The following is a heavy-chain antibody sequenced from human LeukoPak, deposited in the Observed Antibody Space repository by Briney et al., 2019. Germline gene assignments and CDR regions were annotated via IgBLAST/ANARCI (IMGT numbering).Heavy chain of an antibody. Sequence: KSGGSLRLSCAASGFTFSNAWMNWVRQAPGKGLEWVGRIKSKTDGGTTDYAAPVKGRFTISRDDSKNTLYLQMNSLKTEDTAVYYCTTATDSSGYYYSDAFDIWGQGTIVTVSS. V-gene: IGHV3-15*07. J-gene: IGHJ3*02. CDR1: GFTFSNAW. D-gene: IGHD3-22*01. CDR3: TTATDSSGYYYSDAFDI. CDR2: IKSKTDGGTT.